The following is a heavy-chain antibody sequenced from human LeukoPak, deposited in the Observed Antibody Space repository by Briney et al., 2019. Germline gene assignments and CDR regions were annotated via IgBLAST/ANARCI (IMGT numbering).Heavy chain of an antibody. CDR2: ISGGGDSR. Sequence: GGSLRLSCAASGFTFSSYAMSWVRQAPGKGLEWVSAISGGGDSRYYAESVKGRFTISRDNSKNTLYLQMNSLGPEDTAVYYCVQRSRANSGWFDPWGQGSLVTVSS. CDR3: VQRSRANSGWFDP. V-gene: IGHV3-23*01. J-gene: IGHJ5*02. CDR1: GFTFSSYA. D-gene: IGHD4/OR15-4a*01.